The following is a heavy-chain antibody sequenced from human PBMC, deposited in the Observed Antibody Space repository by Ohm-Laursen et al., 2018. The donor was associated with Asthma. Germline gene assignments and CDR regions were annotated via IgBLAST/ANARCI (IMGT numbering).Heavy chain of an antibody. J-gene: IGHJ6*02. CDR1: GGSISSSSYY. CDR3: ASQVAAAGNYGMDV. Sequence: GTLSLTCTVSGGSISSSSYYWGWIRQPPGKGLEWIGSIYYSGSTYYNPSLKSRVTISVDTSKNQFSLKLSSVTAADTAVYYCASQVAAAGNYGMDVWGQGTTVTVSS. CDR2: IYYSGST. V-gene: IGHV4-39*01. D-gene: IGHD6-13*01.